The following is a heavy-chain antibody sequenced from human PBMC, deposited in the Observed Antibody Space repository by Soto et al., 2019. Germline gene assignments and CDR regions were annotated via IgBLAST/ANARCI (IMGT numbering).Heavy chain of an antibody. CDR2: IKQDGSEK. CDR3: ARVEMMDGIIVIYYYYYMDI. D-gene: IGHD2-21*01. Sequence: GGSLRLSCAASGFTFSSYWMSWVRQAPGKGLEWVANIKQDGSEKYYVDSVKGRFTISRDNAKNSLYLQMNSLRAEDTAVYYCARVEMMDGIIVIYYYYYMDIWGKETTLTVSS. V-gene: IGHV3-7*01. J-gene: IGHJ6*03. CDR1: GFTFSSYW.